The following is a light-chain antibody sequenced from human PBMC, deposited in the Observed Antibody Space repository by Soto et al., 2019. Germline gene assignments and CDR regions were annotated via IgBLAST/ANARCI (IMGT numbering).Light chain of an antibody. V-gene: IGKV1-33*01. CDR2: DAS. CDR1: QSTSSY. Sequence: DIQMTQSPSSLSASVGDRFTITFRASQSTSSYLNRYQQRPGKAPKVLIYDASNLEAGVTSRFRGSGSGTDFTFTISRLQPEEIATYYCQQYENLPTFGQGTRLEIK. J-gene: IGKJ5*01. CDR3: QQYENLPT.